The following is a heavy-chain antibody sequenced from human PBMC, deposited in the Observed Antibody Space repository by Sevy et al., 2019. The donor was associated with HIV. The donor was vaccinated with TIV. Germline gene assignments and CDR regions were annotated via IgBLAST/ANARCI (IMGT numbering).Heavy chain of an antibody. CDR1: GFTFSSYA. Sequence: GGSLRLSCAASGFTFSSYAMHWVRQAPGKGLEWVAVISYDGSNKYYADSVKGRFTISRDNSKNTLYLQMNSLRAEDTALYYCAGERMIVVEMGAFDIWGQGTMVTVSS. CDR2: ISYDGSNK. CDR3: AGERMIVVEMGAFDI. D-gene: IGHD3-22*01. J-gene: IGHJ3*02. V-gene: IGHV3-30*04.